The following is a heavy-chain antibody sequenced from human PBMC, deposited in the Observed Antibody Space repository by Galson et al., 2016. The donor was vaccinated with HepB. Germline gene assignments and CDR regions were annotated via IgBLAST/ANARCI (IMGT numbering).Heavy chain of an antibody. CDR1: GFTLSSYA. Sequence: SLRLSCAASGFTLSSYAMSWVRQAPGKGLEWVSAISGNGGSTYYADSVKGRFTISRDNSKNTVHLQVNSLRAVDTAVYYCARDASGSRADFDYWGQGIPVTVSS. CDR3: ARDASGSRADFDY. V-gene: IGHV3-23*01. D-gene: IGHD3-10*01. CDR2: ISGNGGST. J-gene: IGHJ4*02.